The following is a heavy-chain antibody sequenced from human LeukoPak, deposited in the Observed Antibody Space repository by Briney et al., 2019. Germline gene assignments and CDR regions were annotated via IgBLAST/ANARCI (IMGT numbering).Heavy chain of an antibody. CDR2: IYSSGST. CDR3: ASGNYGDYGLGY. J-gene: IGHJ4*02. V-gene: IGHV4-4*07. Sequence: SETLSLTCTVSGGSMSGHFWSWLRQPAGRGLEWIGRIYSSGSTNYNPSLKSRVTMSIDTSNQFSLRLDSVTAADTAVYYCASGNYGDYGLGYWGQGTLVTVSS. D-gene: IGHD4-17*01. CDR1: GGSMSGHF.